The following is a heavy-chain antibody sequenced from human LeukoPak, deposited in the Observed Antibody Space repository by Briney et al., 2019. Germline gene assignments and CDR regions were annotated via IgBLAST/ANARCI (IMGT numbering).Heavy chain of an antibody. CDR1: GFTFSTYA. Sequence: PGGSLRLSCAASGFTFSTYAMSWVRQAPGRGLEWVSTISGRGDATYDADSVKGRFTISRDNSKNSLYLQMNSLRAEDTAVYYCAKGPRPDQTVAHPLEKWGQGILVTVSS. CDR2: ISGRGDAT. CDR3: AKGPRPDQTVAHPLEK. V-gene: IGHV3-23*01. D-gene: IGHD6-19*01. J-gene: IGHJ4*02.